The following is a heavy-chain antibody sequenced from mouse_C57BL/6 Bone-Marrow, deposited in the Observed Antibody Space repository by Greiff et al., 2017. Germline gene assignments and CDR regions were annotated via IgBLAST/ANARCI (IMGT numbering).Heavy chain of an antibody. CDR3: SRDTIATEFYTMDY. CDR2: SRNKANDYTT. Sequence: EVQLVESGGGLVQSGRSLRLSCATSGFTFSDFYMEWVRQAPGQGLEWIAASRNKANDYTTEYSASVKGRFIVSRDTSQSILYLQMHALRAEDTAISYCSRDTIATEFYTMDYWGQGTSVTVSS. V-gene: IGHV7-1*01. D-gene: IGHD1-1*01. CDR1: GFTFSDFY. J-gene: IGHJ4*01.